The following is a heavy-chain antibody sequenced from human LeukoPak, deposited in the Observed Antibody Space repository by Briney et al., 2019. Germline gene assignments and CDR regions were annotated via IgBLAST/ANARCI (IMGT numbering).Heavy chain of an antibody. J-gene: IGHJ5*02. CDR2: IHTDGSST. CDR1: GFTFSSYW. Sequence: GGSLRLSCAASGFTFSSYWMHWVRQAPGKGLVWVSHIHTDGSSTSYADSVKGRFTISRDNAKNTLYLQMNSLRAEDTAVYYCARAITVNWFDPWGQGTLVTVSS. D-gene: IGHD4-11*01. CDR3: ARAITVNWFDP. V-gene: IGHV3-74*01.